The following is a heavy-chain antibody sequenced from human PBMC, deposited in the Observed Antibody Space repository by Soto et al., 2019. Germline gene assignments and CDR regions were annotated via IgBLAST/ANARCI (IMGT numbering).Heavy chain of an antibody. CDR1: GFTFSSYA. CDR2: ISGSGGTT. V-gene: IGHV3-23*01. J-gene: IGHJ3*02. Sequence: EVQLLQSGGGLVQPGGSLSLSCAASGFTFSSYAMRWVRQAPGKGLEWVSSISGSGGTTYYTDSVRGRFTVSRDNSKNTLHLQMNSLRAEDTAVYYCGKGNGDHPFDIWGQGTTVTVSS. CDR3: GKGNGDHPFDI.